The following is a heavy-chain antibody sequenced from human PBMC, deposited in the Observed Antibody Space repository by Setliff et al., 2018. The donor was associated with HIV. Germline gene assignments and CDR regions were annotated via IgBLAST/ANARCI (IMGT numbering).Heavy chain of an antibody. J-gene: IGHJ4*01. V-gene: IGHV4-34*08. CDR1: GFTFSNAW. D-gene: IGHD3-10*02. CDR2: INHSGST. CDR3: ATARSYYVFDY. Sequence: GSLRLSCAASGFTFSNAWMSWIRQPPGKGLEWFGEINHSGSTNYNPSLRSRVTISIDTSKNQFSLKLNSVTAADTAVYYCATARSYYVFDYWGQGTLVTVSS.